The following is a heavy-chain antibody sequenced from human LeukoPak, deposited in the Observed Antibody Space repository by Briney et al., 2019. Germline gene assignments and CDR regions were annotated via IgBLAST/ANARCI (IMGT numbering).Heavy chain of an antibody. D-gene: IGHD6-13*01. CDR2: MNPNSGNT. CDR3: ERGLRREQQLLRAFDY. CDR1: GYTFTNYD. J-gene: IGHJ4*02. V-gene: IGHV1-8*01. Sequence: ASARVSCKASGYTFTNYDINWVRQASGQGLEWMGWMNPNSGNTGSAQKFRGRVTMTSNTSISTAYMELSSLRSEDTAVYYCERGLRREQQLLRAFDYWGQGTPVTVSS.